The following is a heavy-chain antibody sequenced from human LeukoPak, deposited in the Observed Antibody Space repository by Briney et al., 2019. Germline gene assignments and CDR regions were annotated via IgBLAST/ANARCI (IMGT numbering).Heavy chain of an antibody. CDR3: ARGHWEQDTSTYAY. CDR2: IYYSGTT. Sequence: SETLSLTCAVSGTSITYGGYTWNWIRQPPGKGLEWIGYIYYSGTTFYNPSLKSRFTMSLESAKNQLSLKLRSVTAADTAVYYCARGHWEQDTSTYAYWGQGSLVTVSS. J-gene: IGHJ4*02. V-gene: IGHV4-30-4*07. D-gene: IGHD1-26*01. CDR1: GTSITYGGYT.